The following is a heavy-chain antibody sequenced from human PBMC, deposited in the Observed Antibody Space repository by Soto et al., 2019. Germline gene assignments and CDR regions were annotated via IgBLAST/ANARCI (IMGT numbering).Heavy chain of an antibody. V-gene: IGHV3-23*01. CDR3: AKLWELLWFGELLSYPFDH. Sequence: GGSLRLSCAASGFTYSSYAMSWVRQAPGKGLEWVSGISGGGDSTYYADSVKGRFTISGDNSKNTLYLQMNSLRAEDTAVYYCAKLWELLWFGELLSYPFDHWGQGT. D-gene: IGHD3-10*01. J-gene: IGHJ4*02. CDR1: GFTYSSYA. CDR2: ISGGGDST.